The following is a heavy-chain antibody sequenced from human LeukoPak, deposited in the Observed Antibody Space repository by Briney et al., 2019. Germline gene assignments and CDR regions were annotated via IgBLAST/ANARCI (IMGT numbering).Heavy chain of an antibody. J-gene: IGHJ4*02. CDR2: IYYSGST. V-gene: IGHV4-39*01. Sequence: SETLSLTCTDSGGSISSSSYYWGWIRQPPGKGLEWIGSIYYSGSTYYNPSLKSRVTISVDTSKNQFSLKLSSVTAADTAVYYCASSTYYDSSGYYQPLGYWGQGTLVTVSS. CDR1: GGSISSSSYY. D-gene: IGHD3-22*01. CDR3: ASSTYYDSSGYYQPLGY.